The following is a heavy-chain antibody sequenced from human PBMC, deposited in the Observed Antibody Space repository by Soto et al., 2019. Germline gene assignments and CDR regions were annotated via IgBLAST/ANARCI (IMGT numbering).Heavy chain of an antibody. CDR1: GDSISSYY. J-gene: IGHJ3*02. D-gene: IGHD5-18*01. CDR3: AKDNLVGHSYGNQIHALDN. V-gene: IGHV4-59*01. CDR2: IYYSGST. Sequence: ASETLSLTCSVSGDSISSYYWSWIRQPPGKGLEWIGYIYYSGSTKYNPSLKSRVTISVDTSKNQFSLKLSSVTAADTAVYYCAKDNLVGHSYGNQIHALDNWGQGTKVTVSS.